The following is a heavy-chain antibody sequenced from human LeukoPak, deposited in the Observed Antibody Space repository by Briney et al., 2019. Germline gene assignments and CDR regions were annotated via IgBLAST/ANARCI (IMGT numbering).Heavy chain of an antibody. CDR3: AREGGLLPFDY. Sequence: SETLSLTCTVSGGSISSSSYYWGWIRQPPGKGLEWIGSIYYSGSTYYNPSLKSRVTISVDTSKNQFSLKLSSVTAADTAVYYCAREGGLLPFDYWGQGTLVTVSS. D-gene: IGHD3-16*01. CDR1: GGSISSSSYY. V-gene: IGHV4-39*02. J-gene: IGHJ4*02. CDR2: IYYSGST.